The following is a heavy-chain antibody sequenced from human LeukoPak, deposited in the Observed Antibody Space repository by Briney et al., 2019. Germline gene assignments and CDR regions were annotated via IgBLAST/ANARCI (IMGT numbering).Heavy chain of an antibody. CDR3: AKAGVWLPAV. J-gene: IGHJ4*02. D-gene: IGHD3-9*01. Sequence: PSETLSLTCAVSGGSVSSDNWWSWVRQPPGKGLEWIGEIHHSGNTNYSPSLKSRVTISLDKSRNQFSLKLNSVTAAATAVYYCAKAGVWLPAVWGQGTLVTVSS. V-gene: IGHV4-4*02. CDR1: GGSVSSDNW. CDR2: IHHSGNT.